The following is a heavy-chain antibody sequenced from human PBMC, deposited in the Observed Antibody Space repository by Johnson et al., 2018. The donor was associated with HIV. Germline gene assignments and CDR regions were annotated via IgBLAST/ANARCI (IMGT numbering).Heavy chain of an antibody. J-gene: IGHJ3*02. V-gene: IGHV3-30*04. D-gene: IGHD3-10*01. CDR2: ISYDGSNT. Sequence: QEKLVESGGGVVQPGRSLRLSCAASGFTFSSYAMHWVRQAPGKGLEWVAVISYDGSNTYYADSVKGRYTITRDNSKNTLYLQMNSLRAEDTAVYYCARRGVCNSGGAFDIWGQGTMVTVSS. CDR1: GFTFSSYA. CDR3: ARRGVCNSGGAFDI.